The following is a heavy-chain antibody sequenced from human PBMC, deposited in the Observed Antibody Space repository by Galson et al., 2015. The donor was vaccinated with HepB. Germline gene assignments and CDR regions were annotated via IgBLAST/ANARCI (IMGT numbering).Heavy chain of an antibody. J-gene: IGHJ4*02. V-gene: IGHV3-23*01. Sequence: SLRLSCAASGFTFSSYAMSWVRQAPGKGLEWVSGISGSGGDTYYADSVKGRFTISRDNSKNTLFLQMNSLRAGDRAVYYCAKEYYDFWSTDYTAISGISPNYFDCWGQGTLVTVSS. CDR2: ISGSGGDT. CDR3: AKEYYDFWSTDYTAISGISPNYFDC. CDR1: GFTFSSYA. D-gene: IGHD3-3*01.